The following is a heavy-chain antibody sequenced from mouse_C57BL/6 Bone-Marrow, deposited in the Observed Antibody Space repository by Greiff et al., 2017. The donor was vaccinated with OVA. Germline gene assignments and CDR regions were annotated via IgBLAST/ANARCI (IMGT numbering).Heavy chain of an antibody. Sequence: QVQLQQPGAELVKPGDSVKLSCKASGYTFTSYWMHWVKQRPGQGLEWIGMIHPNSGSTNYNEKLKSKATLTVDKSTRTAYKQLSSLTSEDSAVYYCAREGLYYFDYWGQGTTLTVSS. CDR3: AREGLYYFDY. V-gene: IGHV1-64*01. CDR1: GYTFTSYW. D-gene: IGHD3-1*01. CDR2: IHPNSGST. J-gene: IGHJ2*01.